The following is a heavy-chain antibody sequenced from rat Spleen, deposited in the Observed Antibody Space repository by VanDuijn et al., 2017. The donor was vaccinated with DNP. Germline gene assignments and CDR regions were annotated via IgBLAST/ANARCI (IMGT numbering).Heavy chain of an antibody. V-gene: IGHV4-2*01. D-gene: IGHD5-1*01. J-gene: IGHJ3*01. CDR1: GLNFNDYW. CDR2: IKQDSSVI. Sequence: EVKLVESGGGLVQPGRSLKLSCVASGLNFNDYWMGWVRQTPGRGLEWMGEIKQDSSVINHNPSLRNRFTISRDNAQNSLYLQMNNLESKDTAIYYCVTRGTGSDNWFAYWGQGTLVTVSS. CDR3: VTRGTGSDNWFAY.